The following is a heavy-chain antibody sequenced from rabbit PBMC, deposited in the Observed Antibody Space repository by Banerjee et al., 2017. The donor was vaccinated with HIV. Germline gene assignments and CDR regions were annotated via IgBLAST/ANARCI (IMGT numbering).Heavy chain of an antibody. CDR2: INTSSGNT. J-gene: IGHJ4*01. D-gene: IGHD1-1*01. V-gene: IGHV1S45*01. Sequence: QEQLEESGGGLVQPEGSLTLTCNASGSFISSNDMCWVRQAPGKGLEWIACINTSSGNTVYASWAKGRFTISKPSSPTVTLQMTSLTAADTATYLCARDLSGGIGWNFNLWGQGTLVTV. CDR1: GSFISSND. CDR3: ARDLSGGIGWNFNL.